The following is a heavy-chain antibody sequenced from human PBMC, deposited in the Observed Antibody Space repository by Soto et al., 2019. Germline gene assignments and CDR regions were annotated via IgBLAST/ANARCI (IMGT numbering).Heavy chain of an antibody. J-gene: IGHJ4*02. CDR3: AKDRRDSSSWYYFDY. CDR2: ISWNSGSI. V-gene: IGHV3-9*01. D-gene: IGHD6-13*01. CDR1: GFTFDDYA. Sequence: ESGGGLVQPGRSLRLSCAASGFTFDDYAMHWVRQAPGKGLEWVSGISWNSGSIGYADSVKGRFTISRDNAKNSLYLQMNSLRAEDTALYYCAKDRRDSSSWYYFDYWGQGTLVTVSS.